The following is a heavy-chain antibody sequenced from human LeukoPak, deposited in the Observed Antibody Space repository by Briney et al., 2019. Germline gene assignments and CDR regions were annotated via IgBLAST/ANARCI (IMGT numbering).Heavy chain of an antibody. V-gene: IGHV3-48*03. CDR3: ARERIAVAGTGGPSTIFDY. D-gene: IGHD6-19*01. J-gene: IGHJ4*02. CDR2: ISSSGSTI. Sequence: GGSLRLSCAASGFTFGSYEMNWVRQAPGKGLEWVSYISSSGSTIYYADSVKGRFTISRDNAKNSLYLQMNSLRAEDTAVYYCARERIAVAGTGGPSTIFDYWGQGTLVTVSS. CDR1: GFTFGSYE.